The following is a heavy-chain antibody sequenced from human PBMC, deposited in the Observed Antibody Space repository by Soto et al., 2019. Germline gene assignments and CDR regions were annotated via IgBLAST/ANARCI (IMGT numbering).Heavy chain of an antibody. V-gene: IGHV1-69*01. CDR1: GGTFSSYA. Sequence: QVQLVQSGAEVKKPGSSVKVSCKASGGTFSSYAISWVRQAPGQGLEWMGGIIPISETTNYAQKFQGRVTITADESKSTAYMELSSLRSEDTAVYYWARSQGSSTSLDIYYYYYYGMDVWGQGTTVTVSS. D-gene: IGHD2-2*01. CDR2: IIPISETT. CDR3: ARSQGSSTSLDIYYYYYYGMDV. J-gene: IGHJ6*02.